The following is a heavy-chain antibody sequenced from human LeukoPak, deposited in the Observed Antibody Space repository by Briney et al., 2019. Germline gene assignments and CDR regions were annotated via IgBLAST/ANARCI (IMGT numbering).Heavy chain of an antibody. D-gene: IGHD2-15*01. CDR3: ARDPRNVGLAH. V-gene: IGHV3-74*01. CDR2: NNGDGSTT. CDR1: GFSLSGYW. J-gene: IGHJ5*02. Sequence: GSLRLSCVASGFSLSGYWMYWVRQAPGKGLMYISRNNGDGSTTNYADVVKGRFTMSRDNVKNTLYLQMNGLRVEDTAVYYCARDPRNVGLAHWGQGTLVTVSS.